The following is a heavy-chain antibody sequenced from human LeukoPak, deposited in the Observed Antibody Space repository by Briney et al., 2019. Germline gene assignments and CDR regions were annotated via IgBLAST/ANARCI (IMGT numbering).Heavy chain of an antibody. Sequence: GASVKVSCKASGYTFTNYAMNWVGLAPGQGLEWMGWINTDTGNPTYAQDFTGRCVFSLDTSVSTAYLQISGLKAEDTAVYYCARSNKVPQGYFNYWGQGTLVTVSS. J-gene: IGHJ4*02. D-gene: IGHD1/OR15-1a*01. CDR2: INTDTGNP. CDR1: GYTFTNYA. V-gene: IGHV7-4-1*02. CDR3: ARSNKVPQGYFNY.